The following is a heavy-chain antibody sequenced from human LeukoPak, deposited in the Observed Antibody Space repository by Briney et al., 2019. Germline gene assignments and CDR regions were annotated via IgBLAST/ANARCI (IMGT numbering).Heavy chain of an antibody. V-gene: IGHV4-34*01. D-gene: IGHD3-10*01. J-gene: IGHJ6*03. CDR1: GGSFSTYY. CDR2: INHSGST. Sequence: SETLSFTCAVYGGSFSTYYWGWVRQTPGNGLEWIGEINHSGSTNYNPSLKSRVTVSIDTSKNQFSLKLTSVTAADTGIYFCARHGLGRGVYITRQYNYYMDVWGTGTTVTVSS. CDR3: ARHGLGRGVYITRQYNYYMDV.